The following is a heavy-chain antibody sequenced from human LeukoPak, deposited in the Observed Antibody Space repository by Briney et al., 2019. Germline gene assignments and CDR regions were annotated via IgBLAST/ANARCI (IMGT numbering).Heavy chain of an antibody. CDR3: ARSGLYDPMDV. CDR1: GGSISSYY. CDR2: IYYSGST. D-gene: IGHD3-3*01. J-gene: IGHJ6*03. Sequence: SETLSLTCTVSGGSISSYYWSWIRQPPGKGLEWIGYIYYSGSTNYNPSLKSRVTISVDTSKNQFSLKLSPVTAADTAVYYCARSGLYDPMDVWGKGTTVTVSS. V-gene: IGHV4-59*01.